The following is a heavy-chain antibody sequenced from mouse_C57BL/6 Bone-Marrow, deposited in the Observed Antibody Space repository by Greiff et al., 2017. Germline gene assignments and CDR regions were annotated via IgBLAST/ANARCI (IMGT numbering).Heavy chain of an antibody. CDR3: VKAASYYYGSSYDAMDY. D-gene: IGHD1-1*01. Sequence: DVKLVESGGGLVQPGASLRLSCAASGFTFTDYYMSWVRQPPGKAPEWLALIRNKANGYTTEYTASVKGRFTISRDNSQNILYLQMNTLRAEDSATYYCVKAASYYYGSSYDAMDYWGQGTSVTVSS. CDR1: GFTFTDYY. V-gene: IGHV7-4*01. J-gene: IGHJ4*01. CDR2: IRNKANGYTT.